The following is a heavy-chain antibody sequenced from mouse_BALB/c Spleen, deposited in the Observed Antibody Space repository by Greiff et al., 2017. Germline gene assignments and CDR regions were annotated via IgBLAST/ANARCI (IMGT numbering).Heavy chain of an antibody. CDR1: GFTFSSYA. V-gene: IGHV5-6-5*01. CDR2: ISSGGST. Sequence: EVKLMESGGGLVKPGGSLKLSCAASGFTFSSYAMSWVRQTPEKRLEWVASISSGGSTYYPDSVKGRFTISRDNARNILYLQMSSLRSEDTAMYYCARDGTRVYFDYWGQGTTLTVSS. CDR3: ARDGTRVYFDY. J-gene: IGHJ2*01.